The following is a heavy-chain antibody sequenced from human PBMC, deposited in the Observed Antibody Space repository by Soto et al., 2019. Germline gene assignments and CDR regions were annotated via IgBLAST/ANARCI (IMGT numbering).Heavy chain of an antibody. Sequence: QVQLVERGGGVVQPGRSLRLSCTASGFSFNNYGMHWVRQAPGKGLEWVAVIWYDGSNKYYAGSVKGRFTISRDNSKNTLYLQMSSLRAEDTAVYFCARDPSHGSGSYLDYWGPGTLVTVSS. CDR1: GFSFNNYG. D-gene: IGHD3-10*01. J-gene: IGHJ4*02. CDR2: IWYDGSNK. V-gene: IGHV3-33*01. CDR3: ARDPSHGSGSYLDY.